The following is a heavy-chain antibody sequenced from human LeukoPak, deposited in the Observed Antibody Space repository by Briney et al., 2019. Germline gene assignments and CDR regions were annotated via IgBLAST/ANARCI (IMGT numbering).Heavy chain of an antibody. J-gene: IGHJ4*02. CDR1: GYTFTSYY. CDR2: INPSGGST. Sequence: ASVKVSCKASGYTFTSYYMHWVRQAPGQGLEWMGIINPSGGSTSYAQKFQGRVTMTRDTSTSTVYMELSSLRSEDTAVYYCAKEGGDSLYYDFWSGYLGDYSDYWGQGTLVTVSS. D-gene: IGHD3-3*01. CDR3: AKEGGDSLYYDFWSGYLGDYSDY. V-gene: IGHV1-46*01.